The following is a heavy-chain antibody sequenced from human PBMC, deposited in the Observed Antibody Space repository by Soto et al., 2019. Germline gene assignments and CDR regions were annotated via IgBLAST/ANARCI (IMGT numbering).Heavy chain of an antibody. CDR1: GYTFTSYA. J-gene: IGHJ4*02. Sequence: QVQLVQSGAEVKKPGASVKVSCKASGYTFTSYAMHWVRQAPGQRLEWMGWINAGNGNTKYSQKFQGRVTITRDTSASTAYMELSSLRSEDTAVYYCARLLHTVTTVYFDYWGQGTLVTVSS. CDR3: ARLLHTVTTVYFDY. V-gene: IGHV1-3*01. CDR2: INAGNGNT. D-gene: IGHD4-17*01.